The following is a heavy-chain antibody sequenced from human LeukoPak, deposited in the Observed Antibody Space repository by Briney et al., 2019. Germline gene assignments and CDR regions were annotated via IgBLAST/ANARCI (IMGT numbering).Heavy chain of an antibody. CDR3: ARETDSTLFDY. V-gene: IGHV3-48*04. CDR1: GFTFSSYG. CDR2: ISSSSSTI. J-gene: IGHJ4*02. D-gene: IGHD2-2*01. Sequence: GGSLRLSCAASGFTFSSYGMTWVRQAPGKGLEWVSYISSSSSTIYYADSVKGRFSMSRDNAKNSLYLHLNSLRAEDTAVYYCARETDSTLFDYWGQGTLVTVSS.